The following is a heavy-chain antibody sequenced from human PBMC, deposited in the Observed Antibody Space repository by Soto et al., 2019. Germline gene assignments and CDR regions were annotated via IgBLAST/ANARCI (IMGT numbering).Heavy chain of an antibody. V-gene: IGHV3-33*08. CDR3: ARDRRSAYDAFDS. J-gene: IGHJ3*02. D-gene: IGHD1-26*01. Sequence: SLSLSCASSGLSFSDYGMHWVRQAPGKGLEWVALIYYDGSNEHYADSVQGRFTISRDNSKNTLYLQMNSLRAEDTAVYYWARDRRSAYDAFDSWGQGTGVTV. CDR1: GLSFSDYG. CDR2: IYYDGSNE.